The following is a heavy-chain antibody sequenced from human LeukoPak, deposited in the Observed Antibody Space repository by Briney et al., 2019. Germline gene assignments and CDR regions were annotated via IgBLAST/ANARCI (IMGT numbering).Heavy chain of an antibody. Sequence: ASVEVSCKASGYTFTSYGISWVRQAPGQGLEWMGWISAYNGNTNYAQKLQGRVTMTTDTSTSTAYMELRSLRSDDTAVYYCAVGHCSSTSCPYGMDVWGQGTTVTVSS. CDR3: AVGHCSSTSCPYGMDV. CDR1: GYTFTSYG. V-gene: IGHV1-18*01. D-gene: IGHD2-2*01. J-gene: IGHJ6*02. CDR2: ISAYNGNT.